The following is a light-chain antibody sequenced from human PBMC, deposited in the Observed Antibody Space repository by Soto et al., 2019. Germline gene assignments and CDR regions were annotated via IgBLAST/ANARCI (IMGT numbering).Light chain of an antibody. CDR2: SNN. CDR3: AAWDDSLTAYV. CDR1: SSNVGSNT. V-gene: IGLV1-44*01. J-gene: IGLJ1*01. Sequence: QSALTQPPSASGTPVQRVTISCSGSSSNVGSNTVNWYQQLPGTAPKLLIYSNNQRPSGVPDRFSGSKSGTSASLAISGLQSGDDADYYCAAWDDSLTAYVFATVTEVTVL.